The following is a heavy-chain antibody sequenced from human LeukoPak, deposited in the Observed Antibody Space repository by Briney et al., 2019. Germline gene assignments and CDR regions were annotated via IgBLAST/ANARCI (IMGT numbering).Heavy chain of an antibody. CDR1: GFTFSSYG. Sequence: GGSLRLSCAASGFTFSSYGMHWVRQAPGKGLEWVAVIWYDGSNKYCADSVKGRFTISRDNSKNTLYLQMNSLRAEDTAVYYCARDGIVGATRGYFDYWGQGTLVTVSS. CDR3: ARDGIVGATRGYFDY. D-gene: IGHD1-26*01. CDR2: IWYDGSNK. J-gene: IGHJ4*02. V-gene: IGHV3-33*01.